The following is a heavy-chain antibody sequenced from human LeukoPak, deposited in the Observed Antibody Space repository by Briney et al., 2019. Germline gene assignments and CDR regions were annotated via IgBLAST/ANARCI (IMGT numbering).Heavy chain of an antibody. J-gene: IGHJ4*02. D-gene: IGHD1-26*01. CDR2: IDWDDDK. CDR3: ARTFFSGSYGGGFDY. Sequence: SGPALVKPTQTLTLTYTFSGFSLSTSGMCVSWIRQPPGKALEWLPRIDWDDDKYYSTSLKTRLTISKDTSKNQVVLTMTNMDPVDTATYYCARTFFSGSYGGGFDYWGQGTLVTVSS. V-gene: IGHV2-70*11. CDR1: GFSLSTSGMC.